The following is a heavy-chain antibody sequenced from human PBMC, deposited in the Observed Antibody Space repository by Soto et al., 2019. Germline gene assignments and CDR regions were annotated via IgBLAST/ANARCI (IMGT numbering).Heavy chain of an antibody. CDR3: ASGSLAARMRGYYYGMDV. CDR1: GYTFTGYY. D-gene: IGHD6-6*01. Sequence: ASVQVSCTASGYTFTGYYLHWVRQAPGQGLEWMGWINPNRGGTNYAQKFQGRVTMPRDTSISTAYMELSRLRSDDTAVYYCASGSLAARMRGYYYGMDVWAQGTTVTVSS. CDR2: INPNRGGT. J-gene: IGHJ6*02. V-gene: IGHV1-2*02.